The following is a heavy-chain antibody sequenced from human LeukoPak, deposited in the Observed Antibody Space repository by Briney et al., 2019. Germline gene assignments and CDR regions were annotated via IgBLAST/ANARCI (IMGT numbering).Heavy chain of an antibody. CDR2: IRQDGGIK. V-gene: IGHV3-7*01. Sequence: HSGGSLRLSCAASGFSFGSHWMTWVRQAPGKGLEWVANIRQDGGIKYYVDSVKGRFTVSRDNAKNSLYLQMNSLRAEDMAVYFCTRMSGSGRQASYDSWGQGTLVTVSS. J-gene: IGHJ4*02. CDR3: TRMSGSGRQASYDS. D-gene: IGHD3-10*01. CDR1: GFSFGSHW.